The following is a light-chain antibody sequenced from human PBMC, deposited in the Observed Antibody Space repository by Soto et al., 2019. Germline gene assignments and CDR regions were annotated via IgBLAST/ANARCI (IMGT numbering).Light chain of an antibody. CDR1: QGVSSD. J-gene: IGKJ1*01. CDR3: QQYQNLWT. CDR2: GAS. Sequence: EIVMTQSPVTLSVSPGERATLSCRASQGVSSDLAWYNQKPGQAPRLLIYGASTRATGIPARFSGSGSGTEFTLTISRLEPEDFAVYYCQQYQNLWTFGQGTKVDIK. V-gene: IGKV3-15*01.